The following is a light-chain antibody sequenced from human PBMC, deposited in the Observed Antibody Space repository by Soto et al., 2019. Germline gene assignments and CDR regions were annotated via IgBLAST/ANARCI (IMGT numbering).Light chain of an antibody. CDR1: SSDVGSYNL. CDR3: AAWDGSLNNVL. J-gene: IGLJ2*01. V-gene: IGLV2-14*02. CDR2: EVS. Sequence: QSVLTQPASVSGSPGQSITISCTGTSSDVGSYNLVSWYQQHPGKAPKLMIYEVSKRPSGVSNRFSGSKSGTSASLAISGLQSEDEAEYYCAAWDGSLNNVLFGGGTKVTVL.